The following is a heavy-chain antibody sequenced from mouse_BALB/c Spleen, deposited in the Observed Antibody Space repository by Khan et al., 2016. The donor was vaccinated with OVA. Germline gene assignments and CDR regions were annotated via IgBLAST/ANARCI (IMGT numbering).Heavy chain of an antibody. D-gene: IGHD2-4*01. CDR1: GFTFSGFG. CDR2: ISFGSATI. Sequence: EVELEESGGGLVQPGGSRKLSCAASGFTFSGFGMHWVRQAPEKGLEWVAFISFGSATIYYADTVKGRVTIPRDNPKHTLLLQMTSQRSEDTAILYCSRSLITTWYLDVWGAGTTVTVSS. CDR3: SRSLITTWYLDV. J-gene: IGHJ1*01. V-gene: IGHV5-17*02.